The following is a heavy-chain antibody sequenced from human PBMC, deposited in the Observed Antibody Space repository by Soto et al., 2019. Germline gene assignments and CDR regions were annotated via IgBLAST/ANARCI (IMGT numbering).Heavy chain of an antibody. D-gene: IGHD7-27*01. CDR3: ARDPKTSGGQHWAFNYFDS. CDR2: ISYDGTNK. CDR1: GFSFSISP. J-gene: IGHJ4*02. Sequence: GGSLRLSCAASGFSFSISPMHWVRQAPGKGPEWVALISYDGTNKFYADSVKGRFTISRDNSKSTLYLQVDSLRPEDAAVYYCARDPKTSGGQHWAFNYFDSWGQGTLVTVSS. V-gene: IGHV3-30-3*01.